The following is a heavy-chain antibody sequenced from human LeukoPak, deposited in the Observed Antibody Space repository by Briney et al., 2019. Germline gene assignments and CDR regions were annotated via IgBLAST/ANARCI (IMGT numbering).Heavy chain of an antibody. D-gene: IGHD2-15*01. CDR1: GGPIRSYY. CDR2: IHDSGRT. J-gene: IGHJ3*02. V-gene: IGHV4-59*01. CDR3: ARVYCSGGSCYPLSFDI. Sequence: SETLSLTCTVSGGPIRSYYWSWIRQAPGKGLQWIGYIHDSGRTNYSPSLQSRVTMSLDASKYQVSLKVRSVTAADTAVYFCARVYCSGGSCYPLSFDIWGQGTLVTVSS.